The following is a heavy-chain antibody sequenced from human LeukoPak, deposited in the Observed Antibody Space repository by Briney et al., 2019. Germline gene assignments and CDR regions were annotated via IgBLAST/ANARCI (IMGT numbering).Heavy chain of an antibody. V-gene: IGHV3-30-3*01. CDR2: ISYDGSNK. J-gene: IGHJ4*02. CDR1: GFTFSSYA. D-gene: IGHD3-22*01. Sequence: GGSLRLSCAASGFTFSSYAMHWVRQAPGKGLEWVAVISYDGSNKYYADSVKGRFTISRDNSKNTLYLQMNSLRAEDTAVYYCAKGRYESSGFNWAAWGQGTLVTVSS. CDR3: AKGRYESSGFNWAA.